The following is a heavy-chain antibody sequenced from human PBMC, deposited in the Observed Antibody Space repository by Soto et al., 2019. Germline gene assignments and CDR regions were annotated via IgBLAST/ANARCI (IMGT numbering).Heavy chain of an antibody. Sequence: GGSLRLSCAASGFTFDDYGMSWVRQAPGKGLEWVSGINWNGGSTGYADSVKGRFTISRDNAKNSLYLQMNSLRAEDTALYYCARVPSATVTTSHFDYWGQGTLVTVSS. CDR2: INWNGGST. D-gene: IGHD4-17*01. CDR3: ARVPSATVTTSHFDY. J-gene: IGHJ4*02. CDR1: GFTFDDYG. V-gene: IGHV3-20*04.